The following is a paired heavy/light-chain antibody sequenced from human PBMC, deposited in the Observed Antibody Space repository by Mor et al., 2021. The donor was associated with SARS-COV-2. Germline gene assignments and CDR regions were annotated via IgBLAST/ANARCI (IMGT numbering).Heavy chain of an antibody. CDR2: TRYNGGSI. J-gene: IGHJ3*02. Sequence: EVQLVESGGGLVQPGGSLRLSCSASGFTFSAYTMHWVRQAPGKRLEYVAVTRYNGGSIHYADSVKGRFTISRDNSKSMLYLQMSSLRAEDTAMYYCVKDDRGLDIWGQGTMVTVSS. CDR1: GFTFSAYT. CDR3: VKDDRGLDI. V-gene: IGHV3-64D*06.
Light chain of an antibody. CDR1: TGAVTSGHH. V-gene: IGLV7-43*01. Sequence: QNVVTQEPSLTVSPGGTVTLTCASSTGAVTSGHHTNWFQQKPGQAPRALIYSASYKHSWTPARFSGSLLGGKAALTLSGVQPEDEAEYYCLLYYDGDHPDWAFGGGTKLTVL. J-gene: IGLJ3*02. CDR2: SAS. CDR3: LLYYDGDHPDWA.